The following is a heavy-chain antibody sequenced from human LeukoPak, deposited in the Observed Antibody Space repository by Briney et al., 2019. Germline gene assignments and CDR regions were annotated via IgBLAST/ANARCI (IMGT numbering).Heavy chain of an antibody. J-gene: IGHJ4*02. CDR3: ARVGAYCSSSSCFDY. CDR2: ISAYNGNT. V-gene: IGHV1-18*01. D-gene: IGHD2-2*01. CDR1: GYTFTSYG. Sequence: ASVKVSCKTSGYTFTSYGISWVRQAPGQGLEWMGWISAYNGNTDYAQNLQDRVTMTTDTSTSTAYMELRSLRSDDTAVYYCARVGAYCSSSSCFDYWDQGTLVTVSS.